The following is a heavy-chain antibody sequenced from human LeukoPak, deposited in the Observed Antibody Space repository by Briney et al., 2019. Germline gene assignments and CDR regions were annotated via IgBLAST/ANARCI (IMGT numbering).Heavy chain of an antibody. CDR3: ARSITYYYDSSGYWFDY. CDR2: INHSGST. V-gene: IGHV4-34*01. D-gene: IGHD3-22*01. Sequence: SETLSLTCAVYGGSFSGYYWSWIRQPPGKGLEWIGEINHSGSTNYNPSLKSRVTISVDTSKNQFSLKLSSVTAADTAVYYCARSITYYYDSSGYWFDYWGQGTLVTVSS. CDR1: GGSFSGYY. J-gene: IGHJ4*02.